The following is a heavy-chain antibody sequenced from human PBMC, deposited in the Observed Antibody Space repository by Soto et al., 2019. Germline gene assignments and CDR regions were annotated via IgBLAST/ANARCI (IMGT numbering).Heavy chain of an antibody. Sequence: GGSLRLSCAASGFTFSSYGMHWVRQAPGKGLEWVAVIWYDGSNKYYADSVKGRFTISRDNSKNTLYLQMNSLRAEDTAVYYCARDKRTVTTLDYWGQGTLVTVSS. CDR1: GFTFSSYG. CDR2: IWYDGSNK. J-gene: IGHJ4*02. D-gene: IGHD4-17*01. CDR3: ARDKRTVTTLDY. V-gene: IGHV3-33*01.